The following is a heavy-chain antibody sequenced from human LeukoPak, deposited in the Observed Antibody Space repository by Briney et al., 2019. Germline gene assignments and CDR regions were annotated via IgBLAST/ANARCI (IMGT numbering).Heavy chain of an antibody. CDR1: GGSISSSNW. CDR2: IYHSGST. V-gene: IGHV4-4*02. J-gene: IGHJ5*02. Sequence: PSETLSLTCAVSGGSISSSNWWSWVRQPPGKGLEWIGEIYHSGSTNYNPSHKSRVTISVDKSKNQFSLKLSSVTAADTAVYYCARLVRGVIITSWFDPWGQGTLVTVSS. D-gene: IGHD3-10*01. CDR3: ARLVRGVIITSWFDP.